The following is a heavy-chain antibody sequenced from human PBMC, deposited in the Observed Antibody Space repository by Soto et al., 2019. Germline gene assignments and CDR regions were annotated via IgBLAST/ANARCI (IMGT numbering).Heavy chain of an antibody. J-gene: IGHJ4*02. V-gene: IGHV4-34*01. Sequence: SETLSLTCAVYGGSFSGYYWSWIRQPPGKGLEWIGEINHSGSTNYNPSLKSRVTISVDTSKNQFSLKLSSVTAADTAVYYCARTARIAARPLDYWGQGTLVTVSS. CDR3: ARTARIAARPLDY. CDR1: GGSFSGYY. CDR2: INHSGST. D-gene: IGHD6-6*01.